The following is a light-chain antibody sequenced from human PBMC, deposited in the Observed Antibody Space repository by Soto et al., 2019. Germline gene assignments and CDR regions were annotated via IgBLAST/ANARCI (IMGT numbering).Light chain of an antibody. CDR3: QQHSSWPLT. CDR1: QSISSS. Sequence: IVMTQSPATLPVSPGERATLSCRASQSISSSTLAWYQQKPGQPPRLLIYSVSTWAAGIPARFSGSGSGTEFTLTISSLQSEDFAVYYCQQHSSWPLTFGQGTKLEI. J-gene: IGKJ2*01. V-gene: IGKV3-15*01. CDR2: SVS.